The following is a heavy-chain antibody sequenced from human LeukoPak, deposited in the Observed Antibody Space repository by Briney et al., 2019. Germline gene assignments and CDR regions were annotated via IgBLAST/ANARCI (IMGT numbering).Heavy chain of an antibody. CDR2: INRDGSER. Sequence: QAGGSLRLSCAASGFTFSNYWMTWVRQAPGKGLEWVANINRDGSERYYVDSVKGRFTISRDDAKSSLYLQMNSLRAEDTAVYYCARRNAMDVWDQGTTVIVFS. CDR3: ARRNAMDV. J-gene: IGHJ6*02. V-gene: IGHV3-7*03. CDR1: GFTFSNYW.